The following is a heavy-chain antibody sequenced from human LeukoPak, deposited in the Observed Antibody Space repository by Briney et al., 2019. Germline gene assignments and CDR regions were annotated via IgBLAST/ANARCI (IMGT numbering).Heavy chain of an antibody. V-gene: IGHV1-18*01. CDR2: ISTYNGDT. D-gene: IGHD3-9*01. CDR1: GYTFSSYG. Sequence: VASVKVSCKTSGYTFSSYGINWVRQAPGQGLEWMGWISTYNGDTKYAQKLQGRVTMTTDTSTNTAYMELRSLKSDDTAVYYCVRGILSDDTLTGPWGQGTLVTASS. J-gene: IGHJ5*02. CDR3: VRGILSDDTLTGP.